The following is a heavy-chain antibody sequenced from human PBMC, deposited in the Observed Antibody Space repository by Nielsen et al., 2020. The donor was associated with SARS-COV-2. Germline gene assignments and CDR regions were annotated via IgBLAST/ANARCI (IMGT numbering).Heavy chain of an antibody. CDR3: ASGGWRQLWTPTFDY. Sequence: SETLSLTCTVSGDSISSDYWSWIRQPPGKGLEWIGYMFYNGRSNYSPSLKSRVTISRDTSRNQFFLNLTSVTAADTATYFCASGGWRQLWTPTFDYWGRGTPVTVSS. CDR2: MFYNGRS. V-gene: IGHV4-59*01. D-gene: IGHD5-18*01. J-gene: IGHJ4*02. CDR1: GDSISSDY.